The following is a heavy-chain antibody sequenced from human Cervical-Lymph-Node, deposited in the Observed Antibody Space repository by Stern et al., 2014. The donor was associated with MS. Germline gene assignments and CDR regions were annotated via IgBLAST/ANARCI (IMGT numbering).Heavy chain of an antibody. J-gene: IGHJ3*02. CDR1: GFTFDDYT. V-gene: IGHV3-43*01. CDR3: AKGFSDAFDI. CDR2: INWDGTRT. Sequence: VQLVESGGVVVHPGGSLRLSCVASGFTFDDYTMHWVRQAPGKGLEWVCLINWDGTRTDYVKAVEGRFSISRDSSKNSLFLQMNSLRTEDSALYYCAKGFSDAFDIWGRGTMVTVSS.